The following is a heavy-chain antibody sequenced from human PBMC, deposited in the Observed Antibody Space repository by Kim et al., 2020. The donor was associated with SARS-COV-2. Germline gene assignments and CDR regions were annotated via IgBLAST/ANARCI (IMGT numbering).Heavy chain of an antibody. Sequence: SETLSLTCTVSGGSISSSSYYWGWIRQPPGKGLEWIGSIYYSGSTYYNPSLKSRVTISVDTSKNQFSLKLSSVTAADTAVYYCARQGVRFLEWLPINWFDPWGQGTLVTVSS. D-gene: IGHD3-3*01. CDR2: IYYSGST. CDR1: GGSISSSSYY. CDR3: ARQGVRFLEWLPINWFDP. V-gene: IGHV4-39*01. J-gene: IGHJ5*02.